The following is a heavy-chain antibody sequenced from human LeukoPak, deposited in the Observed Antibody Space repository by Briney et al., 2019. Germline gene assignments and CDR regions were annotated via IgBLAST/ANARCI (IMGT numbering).Heavy chain of an antibody. CDR1: GGSISSYY. J-gene: IGHJ6*03. V-gene: IGHV4-59*01. Sequence: TSETLSLTCTVSGGSISSYYWSWIRQPPGKGLEWIGYIYYSGSTNYNPSLKSRVTISVDTSKNQFSLKLSSVTAADTAVYYCARDGYYYDRGDYYYYYMDVWGKGTTVTVSS. CDR3: ARDGYYYDRGDYYYYYMDV. D-gene: IGHD3-22*01. CDR2: IYYSGST.